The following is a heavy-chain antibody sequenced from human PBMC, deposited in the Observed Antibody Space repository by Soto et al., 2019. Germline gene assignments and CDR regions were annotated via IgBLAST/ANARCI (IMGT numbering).Heavy chain of an antibody. CDR2: ISGSGGST. CDR1: GFTFSSYA. D-gene: IGHD2-2*01. J-gene: IGHJ6*02. CDR3: AKEVVPAASRYYYYGMDF. V-gene: IGHV3-23*01. Sequence: EVQLLESGGGLVQPGGSLRLSCAASGFTFSSYAMSWVRQAPGKGLEWVSAISGSGGSTYYADSVKGRFTISRDNSKNTLYLQLNSLRAEDTAVYYCAKEVVPAASRYYYYGMDFCGQGTTVTVSS.